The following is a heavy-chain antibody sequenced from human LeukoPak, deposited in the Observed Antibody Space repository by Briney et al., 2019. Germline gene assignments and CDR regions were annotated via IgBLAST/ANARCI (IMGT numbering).Heavy chain of an antibody. CDR1: GFTFSTYS. CDR3: ARDHDFWSVTDY. V-gene: IGHV3-21*01. Sequence: GGSLRLSCAASGFTFSTYSMNWVRQGPGKGLEWVSSISGSSSYIYFADSVKGRFTISRDNTKDSLYLQMNSLRAEDTAVYYCARDHDFWSVTDYWGQGTLVTVSS. CDR2: ISGSSSYI. D-gene: IGHD3-3*01. J-gene: IGHJ4*02.